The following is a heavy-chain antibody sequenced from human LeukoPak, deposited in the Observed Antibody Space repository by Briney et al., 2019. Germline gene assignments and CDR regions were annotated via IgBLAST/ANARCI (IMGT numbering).Heavy chain of an antibody. J-gene: IGHJ4*02. D-gene: IGHD2-2*01. Sequence: GASVKVSCKASGYTFTSYDINWVRQATGQGLEWMGWMNPNSGNTGYAQKFQGRVTMTRNTSISTAYMGLSSLRSEDTAVYYCARVKRSTSYCSSTSCPPKAYYFDYWGQGTLVTVSS. CDR1: GYTFTSYD. CDR2: MNPNSGNT. CDR3: ARVKRSTSYCSSTSCPPKAYYFDY. V-gene: IGHV1-8*02.